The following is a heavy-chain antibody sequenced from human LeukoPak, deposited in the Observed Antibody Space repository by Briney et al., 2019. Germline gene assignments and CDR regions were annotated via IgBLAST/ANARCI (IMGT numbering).Heavy chain of an antibody. D-gene: IGHD6-13*01. CDR2: INSDGSST. CDR1: GFTFSSYW. J-gene: IGHJ5*02. CDR3: AKEKVLATVGTVGFDP. V-gene: IGHV3-74*01. Sequence: GGSLRLSCAASGFTFSSYWMHWVRQAPGKGLVWVSRINSDGSSTSYADSVKGRFTISRDNSKNTLYLQISSLRAEDTAVYYCAKEKVLATVGTVGFDPWGQGTLVTVSS.